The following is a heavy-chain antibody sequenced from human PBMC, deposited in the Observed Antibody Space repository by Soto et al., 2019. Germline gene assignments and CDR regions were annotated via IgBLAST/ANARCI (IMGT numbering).Heavy chain of an antibody. D-gene: IGHD2-21*01. V-gene: IGHV2-26*01. Sequence: QVTLKESGPVLVKPTETLTLTCTVSGFSLSNTRMGVSWIRQPPGKALEWLAHIFSNDKKSYNTSLRSRLTLSKDTYQRQVVLTMTNLDPADTATYYCARIVADYSSALDVWGQGTTVTVPS. CDR1: GFSLSNTRMG. CDR2: IFSNDKK. J-gene: IGHJ6*02. CDR3: ARIVADYSSALDV.